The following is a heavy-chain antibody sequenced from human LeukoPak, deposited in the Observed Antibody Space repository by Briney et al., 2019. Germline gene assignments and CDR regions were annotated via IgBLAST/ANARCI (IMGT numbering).Heavy chain of an antibody. CDR3: ARDRKGTIEYSSSRTAYYYYMDV. J-gene: IGHJ6*03. CDR1: VGSISCHY. CDR2: IYYSGST. D-gene: IGHD6-6*01. V-gene: IGHV4-59*11. Sequence: SETLSLTCTVSVGSISCHYWSWIRQPPGKGLEWIGYIYYSGSTNYNPSLKSRVTISVDTSKNQFSLKLSSVTAADTAVYYCARDRKGTIEYSSSRTAYYYYMDVWGKGTTVTVSS.